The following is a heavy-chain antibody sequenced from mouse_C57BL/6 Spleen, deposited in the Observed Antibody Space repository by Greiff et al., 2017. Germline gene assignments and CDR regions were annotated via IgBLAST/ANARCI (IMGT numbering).Heavy chain of an antibody. CDR3: ARTSDYAMDY. V-gene: IGHV1-52*01. CDR2: IDPSDSET. CDR1: GYTFTSYW. Sequence: QVHVKQPGAELVRPGSSVKLSCKASGYTFTSYWMHWVKQRPIQGLEWIGNIDPSDSETHYNQKFKDKATLTVDKSSSTAYMQLSSLTSEDSAVYYCARTSDYAMDYWGQGTSVTVSS. J-gene: IGHJ4*01.